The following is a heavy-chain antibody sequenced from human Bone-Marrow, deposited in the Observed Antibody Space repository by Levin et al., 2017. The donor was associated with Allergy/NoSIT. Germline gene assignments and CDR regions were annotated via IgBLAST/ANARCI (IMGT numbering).Heavy chain of an antibody. Sequence: SGPTLVKPTQTLTLTCTVSGFSVSSSGVGVGWIRQPPGKALEWLGLIYWDDDKRYSPSLKNRLTITKDTSKNQVVLRMTDMDPLDTGTYYCAQTLWFGESHAYYYYSGLDVWGQGTTVTVSS. D-gene: IGHD3-10*01. V-gene: IGHV2-5*02. CDR2: IYWDDDK. J-gene: IGHJ6*02. CDR3: AQTLWFGESHAYYYYSGLDV. CDR1: GFSVSSSGVG.